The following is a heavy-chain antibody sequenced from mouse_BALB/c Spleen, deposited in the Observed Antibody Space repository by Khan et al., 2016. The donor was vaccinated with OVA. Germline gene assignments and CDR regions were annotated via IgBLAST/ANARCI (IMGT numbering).Heavy chain of an antibody. J-gene: IGHJ1*01. V-gene: IGHV1-61*01. CDR3: ARGTTASYWYFDV. D-gene: IGHD1-2*01. CDR2: IHPSDSET. Sequence: QVQLKPSGAELVRPGASVKLSCKASGYSFTSYWMNWMKQRPGQGLEWIGIIHPSDSETRLNQKFKDKSTLTVDNSSSTAYMQVSSPTSEDSAVYYCARGTTASYWYFDVWGAGTTVTVSS. CDR1: GYSFTSYW.